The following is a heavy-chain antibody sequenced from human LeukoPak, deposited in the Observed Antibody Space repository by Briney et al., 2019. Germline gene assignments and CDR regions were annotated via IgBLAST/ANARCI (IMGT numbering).Heavy chain of an antibody. CDR3: ARSGSNGINYFAY. CDR1: GFTFSSYS. D-gene: IGHD2-15*01. Sequence: GGSLRLSCAASGFTFSSYSVNWVRQAPGKGLEWVSYISTSGSTIYYADSVKGRFTISRDNANNSLHLQMSSLRDEDTAVYYRARSGSNGINYFAYWGQGTLVTVSS. J-gene: IGHJ4*02. V-gene: IGHV3-48*02. CDR2: ISTSGSTI.